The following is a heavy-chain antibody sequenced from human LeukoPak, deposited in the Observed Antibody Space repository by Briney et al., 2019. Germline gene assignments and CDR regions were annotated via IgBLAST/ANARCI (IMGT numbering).Heavy chain of an antibody. CDR1: GYTFTGYY. J-gene: IGHJ6*02. Sequence: APVKVSCKASGYTFTGYYMHWVRQAPGQGLEWMGWINPNSGGTNYAQKFQGRVTMTRDTSISTAYMELSRLRSDDTAVYYCARGSMVRGVYYYYYYGMDVWGQGTTVTVSS. CDR2: INPNSGGT. V-gene: IGHV1-2*02. D-gene: IGHD3-10*01. CDR3: ARGSMVRGVYYYYYYGMDV.